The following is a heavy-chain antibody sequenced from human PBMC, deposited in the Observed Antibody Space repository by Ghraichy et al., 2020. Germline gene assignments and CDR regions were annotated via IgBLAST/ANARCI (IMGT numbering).Heavy chain of an antibody. CDR2: IKSKIDGGTT. Sequence: GGSLRLSCAASGFTFSNVWMSWVRQAPGKGLEWVGRIKSKIDGGTTDHAAPVKGRFTISRDDSKNTLYLQMNSLKTEDTAVYYCTTDPTNYDFWTRRENDYYYGMDVWGQGTTVTVSS. CDR3: TTDPTNYDFWTRRENDYYYGMDV. J-gene: IGHJ6*02. D-gene: IGHD3-3*01. CDR1: GFTFSNVW. V-gene: IGHV3-15*01.